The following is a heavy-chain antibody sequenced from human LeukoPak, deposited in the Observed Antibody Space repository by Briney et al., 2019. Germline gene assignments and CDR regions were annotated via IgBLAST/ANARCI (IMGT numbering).Heavy chain of an antibody. CDR2: INHSGST. Sequence: PSETLSPTCAVYGGSFSGYYWSWIRQPPGKGLEWIGEINHSGSTNYNPSLKSRVTISVDTSKNQFSLKLSSVTAADTAVYYCARGRYDFWSGTLGSWFDPWGQGTLVTVSS. CDR1: GGSFSGYY. D-gene: IGHD3-3*01. CDR3: ARGRYDFWSGTLGSWFDP. V-gene: IGHV4-34*01. J-gene: IGHJ5*02.